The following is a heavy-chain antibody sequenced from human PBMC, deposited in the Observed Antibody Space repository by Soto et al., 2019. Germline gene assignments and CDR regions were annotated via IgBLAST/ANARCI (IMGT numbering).Heavy chain of an antibody. CDR2: ISWNSGSI. J-gene: IGHJ4*02. CDR3: AKASEVAVAAHFDY. Sequence: GGSLRLSCAASGFTFDDYAMHWVRQAPGKGLEWVSGISWNSGSIGYADSVKGRFTISRDNAKNSLYLQMNSLRAEDTALYYCAKASEVAVAAHFDYWGQGTLVTVSS. CDR1: GFTFDDYA. V-gene: IGHV3-9*01. D-gene: IGHD6-19*01.